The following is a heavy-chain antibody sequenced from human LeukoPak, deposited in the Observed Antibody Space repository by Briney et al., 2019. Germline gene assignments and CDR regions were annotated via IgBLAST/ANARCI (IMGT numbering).Heavy chain of an antibody. CDR1: GDSVSSNIAA. J-gene: IGHJ5*02. Sequence: SQTLSLTCALSGDSVSSNIAAWNWIRQSPSRGLEWLGRTYYRFKCYSDYAVSVKSRITIKTDTSKNQFSLQLNSVTPQDTSVYFCARGTHSAGTGCYTLFAPWGQGTLVTVSS. CDR2: TYYRFKCYS. CDR3: ARGTHSAGTGCYTLFAP. V-gene: IGHV6-1*01. D-gene: IGHD2-2*02.